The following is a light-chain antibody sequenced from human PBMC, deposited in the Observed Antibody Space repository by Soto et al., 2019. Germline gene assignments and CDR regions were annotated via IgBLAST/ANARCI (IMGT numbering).Light chain of an antibody. J-gene: IGKJ4*01. V-gene: IGKV1-9*01. CDR3: QQLESYPST. CDR2: AAS. CDR1: QGISNF. Sequence: DIHMTQSPSSLSASVGDRVTLTCRASQGISNFLAWYKQKPGKAPKLLIYAASTLQSGVPSRFSGSGSGTDFTLTISSLQPEDFATYYCQQLESYPSTFGGGTKVEIK.